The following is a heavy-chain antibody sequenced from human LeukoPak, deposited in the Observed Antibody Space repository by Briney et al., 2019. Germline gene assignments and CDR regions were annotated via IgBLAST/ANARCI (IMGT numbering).Heavy chain of an antibody. CDR2: IYTSGST. CDR3: ARAGSSWYWFDP. V-gene: IGHV4-61*02. Sequence: SETLSLTCTVSGGSISSGSYYWSWIRQPAGKGLEWIGRIYTSGSTNYNPSPKSRVTISVDTSKNQFSLKLSSVTAADTAVYYCARAGSSWYWFDPWGQGTLVTVSS. D-gene: IGHD6-13*01. CDR1: GGSISSGSYY. J-gene: IGHJ5*02.